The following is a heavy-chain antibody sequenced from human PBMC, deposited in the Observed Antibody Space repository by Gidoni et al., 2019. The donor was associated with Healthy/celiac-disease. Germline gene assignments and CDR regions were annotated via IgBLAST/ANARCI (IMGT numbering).Heavy chain of an antibody. Sequence: QVQLVESGGGVVQPGRSLRLSCAAYGFTFSRYAMHWVRQAPGKGLEWVAVISYDGSNKYYADSVKGRFTISRDNSKNTLYLQMNSLRAEDTAVYYCARGPEESITGTTPEFDYWGQGTLVTVSS. CDR3: ARGPEESITGTTPEFDY. CDR1: GFTFSRYA. CDR2: ISYDGSNK. J-gene: IGHJ4*02. V-gene: IGHV3-30-3*01. D-gene: IGHD1-7*01.